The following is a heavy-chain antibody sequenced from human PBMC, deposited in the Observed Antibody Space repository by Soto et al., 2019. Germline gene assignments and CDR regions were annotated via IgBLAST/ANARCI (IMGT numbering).Heavy chain of an antibody. Sequence: GGSLRLSCAASGFTFSSYGMHWVRQAPGKGLEWVAVISYDGSNKYYADSVKGRFTISRDNSKNTLYLQMNSLRAEDTAVYYAVIAVAGTSIWGQGTMVTVS. CDR2: ISYDGSNK. J-gene: IGHJ3*02. D-gene: IGHD6-19*01. V-gene: IGHV3-30*03. CDR3: VIAVAGTSI. CDR1: GFTFSSYG.